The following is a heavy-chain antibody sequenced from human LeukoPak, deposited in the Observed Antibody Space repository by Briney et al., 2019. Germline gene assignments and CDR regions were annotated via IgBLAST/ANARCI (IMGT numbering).Heavy chain of an antibody. J-gene: IGHJ4*02. D-gene: IGHD3-3*01. CDR3: AREDRFLEWLSSPVVY. CDR2: ISSSSSYI. V-gene: IGHV3-21*01. CDR1: GFTFSSYS. Sequence: PGGSLRLSCAASGFTFSSYSMNWVRQAPGKGLEWVSSISSSSSYIYYADSVKGRFTISRDNAKNSLYLQMNSLRAEDTAVYYCAREDRFLEWLSSPVVYWGQGTLVIVSS.